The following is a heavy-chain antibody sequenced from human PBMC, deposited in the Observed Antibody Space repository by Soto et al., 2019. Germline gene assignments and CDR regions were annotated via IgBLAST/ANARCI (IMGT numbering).Heavy chain of an antibody. Sequence: QVQLVQSGAEVKKPGASVKVSCKVSGHTLTELSMHWVRQAPVRGLEWMGGFDPEDGETISAQKFQGRVTMTEDTSTDSTYMELTSLRSEDTAVYYCAAGGTRWLHSPFDYWGQGTLVTISS. D-gene: IGHD1-1*01. CDR1: GHTLTELS. V-gene: IGHV1-24*01. J-gene: IGHJ4*02. CDR3: AAGGTRWLHSPFDY. CDR2: FDPEDGET.